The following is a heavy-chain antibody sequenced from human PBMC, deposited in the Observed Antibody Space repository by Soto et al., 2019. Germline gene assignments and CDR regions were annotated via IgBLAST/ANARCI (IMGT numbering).Heavy chain of an antibody. V-gene: IGHV3-74*01. Sequence: EVQLVESGGGLVQPGGSLRLSCAASEFTFSGRSVHWVRQAPGKGLVWVSGIDKVGTDSTYADSVKGRFTSSRDNAKKTVYLQMNSLSVEDTAVYYCARGWFGPDVWGKGTTVTVSS. J-gene: IGHJ6*03. CDR1: EFTFSGRS. D-gene: IGHD3-10*01. CDR3: ARGWFGPDV. CDR2: IDKVGTDS.